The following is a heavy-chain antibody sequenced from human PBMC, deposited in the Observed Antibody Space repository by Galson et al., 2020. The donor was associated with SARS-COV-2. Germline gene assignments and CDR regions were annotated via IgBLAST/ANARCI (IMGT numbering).Heavy chain of an antibody. J-gene: IGHJ4*02. D-gene: IGHD3-10*01. Sequence: GGSLRLSCAASGFTVSSNYMSWVRQAPGKGLEWVSVIYSGGSTYYADSVKGRFTISRDNSKNTLYLQMNSLRAEDTAVYYCARGIGEDQDYFDYWGQGTLVTVSS. V-gene: IGHV3-53*01. CDR3: ARGIGEDQDYFDY. CDR2: IYSGGST. CDR1: GFTVSSNY.